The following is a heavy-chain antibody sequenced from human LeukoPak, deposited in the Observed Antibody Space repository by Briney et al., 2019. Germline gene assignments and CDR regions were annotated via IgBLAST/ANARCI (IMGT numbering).Heavy chain of an antibody. J-gene: IGHJ4*02. CDR3: ARDLSPKGYFDY. V-gene: IGHV4-4*02. Sequence: SETLSLTCAVSGGSISSSNWWSWVRQPPGKGLEWIGEINHSGTINYNPSLKSRVTISVDKSKNQFSLKLSSVTAADTAVYYCARDLSPKGYFDYWGQGTLVTVSS. CDR2: INHSGTI. CDR1: GGSISSSNW.